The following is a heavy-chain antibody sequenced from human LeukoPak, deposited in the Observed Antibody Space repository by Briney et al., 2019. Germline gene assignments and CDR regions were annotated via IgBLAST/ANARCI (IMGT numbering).Heavy chain of an antibody. J-gene: IGHJ4*02. CDR3: ARQSDYYGSGGYNY. V-gene: IGHV4-39*01. D-gene: IGHD3-10*01. CDR1: GGSISSSSYY. CDR2: IYYSGST. Sequence: SETLSLTCTVSGGSISSSSYYWGWIRQPPGKRLEWIGSIYYSGSTYYNPSLKSRVTISVDTSKNQFSLKLSSVTAADTAVYYCARQSDYYGSGGYNYWGQGTLVTVSS.